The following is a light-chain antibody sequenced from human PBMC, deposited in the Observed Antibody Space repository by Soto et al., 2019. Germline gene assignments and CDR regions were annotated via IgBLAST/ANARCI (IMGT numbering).Light chain of an antibody. V-gene: IGLV1-44*01. CDR2: TNN. CDR1: SSNIGSST. Sequence: QSVLTQQPSASGTPGQRVTISCSGSSSNIGSSTVNWYQQLPGTAPKLLIYTNNQRPSGVPDRFSGSKSDTSASLAISGLQSEDEADYYCAAWDDSLNGYVFGTGTKVTV. CDR3: AAWDDSLNGYV. J-gene: IGLJ1*01.